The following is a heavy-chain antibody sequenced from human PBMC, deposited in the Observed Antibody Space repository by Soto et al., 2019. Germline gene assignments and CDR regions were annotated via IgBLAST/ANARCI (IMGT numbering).Heavy chain of an antibody. Sequence: GGSLRLSCAASGFTFASYAMSWVRQAPGRGLEWVSVISASGGSTYYADSVKGRFTISRDNSKNTLFLQMNSLRAEDTAVYYCAKDRLLWNSDQGLTDYWGQGTLVTVSS. D-gene: IGHD1-7*01. CDR3: AKDRLLWNSDQGLTDY. J-gene: IGHJ4*02. CDR1: GFTFASYA. V-gene: IGHV3-23*01. CDR2: ISASGGST.